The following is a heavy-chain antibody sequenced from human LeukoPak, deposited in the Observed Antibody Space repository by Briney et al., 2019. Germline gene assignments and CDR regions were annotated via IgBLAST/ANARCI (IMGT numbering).Heavy chain of an antibody. CDR1: GFAFSSYS. J-gene: IGHJ5*01. Sequence: HPGGSLRLSCAASGFAFSSYSMNWVRQAPGKGLEWVSYISSSSSTIYYADSVKGRFTISRDNAKNSLYLQMNSLRVEDTAVYYCAKDPETYSSRWFDSWGQGTLVTVSS. CDR2: ISSSSSTI. CDR3: AKDPETYSSRWFDS. D-gene: IGHD2-21*01. V-gene: IGHV3-48*04.